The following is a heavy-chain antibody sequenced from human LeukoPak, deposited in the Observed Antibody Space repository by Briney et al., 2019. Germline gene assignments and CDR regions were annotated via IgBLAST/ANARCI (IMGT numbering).Heavy chain of an antibody. Sequence: GGSLRLSCAASGFTFDDYAMHWVRQAPGKGLEWVSGISWNSGSIGYADSVKGRFTISRDNAKNSLYLQMNSLRAEDMALYHCAKEGSYDAFDIWGQGTMVTVSS. D-gene: IGHD2-15*01. J-gene: IGHJ3*02. CDR2: ISWNSGSI. CDR3: AKEGSYDAFDI. CDR1: GFTFDDYA. V-gene: IGHV3-9*03.